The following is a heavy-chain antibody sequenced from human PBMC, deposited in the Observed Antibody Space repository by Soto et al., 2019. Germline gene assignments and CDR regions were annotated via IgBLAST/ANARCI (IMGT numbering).Heavy chain of an antibody. J-gene: IGHJ4*02. CDR3: ARDLGGWPDY. V-gene: IGHV1-3*01. D-gene: IGHD2-15*01. Sequence: ASVKVSCKAAGYTFTSSDINWVRQAPGQRLEWMGWINAGNGNTKYSQKFQGRVTITRDTSASTAYMELSSLRSEDTAVYYCARDLGGWPDYWGQGTLVTVSS. CDR1: GYTFTSSD. CDR2: INAGNGNT.